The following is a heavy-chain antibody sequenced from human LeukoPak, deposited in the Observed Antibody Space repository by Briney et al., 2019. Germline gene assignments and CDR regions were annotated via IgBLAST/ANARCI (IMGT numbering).Heavy chain of an antibody. CDR1: GFTFSSYS. V-gene: IGHV3-21*01. J-gene: IGHJ4*02. CDR2: ISSSSSYI. D-gene: IGHD3-16*01. Sequence: PGGSLRLSCAASGFTFSSYSMNWVRQAPGKGLEWVSSISSSSSYIYYADSVKGRFTISRDNAKNSLYLQMNSLRAEDTAVYYCAMYYDYAWGTYTPSPFDYWGQGTLVTVSS. CDR3: AMYYDYAWGTYTPSPFDY.